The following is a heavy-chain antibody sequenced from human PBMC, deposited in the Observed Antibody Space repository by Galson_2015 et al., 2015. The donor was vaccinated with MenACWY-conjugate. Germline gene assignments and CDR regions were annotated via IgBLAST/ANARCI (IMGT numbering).Heavy chain of an antibody. V-gene: IGHV4-59*08. CDR3: ARLRYSGSYYYFDY. CDR2: IYYSGST. J-gene: IGHJ4*02. CDR1: GGSISSYY. Sequence: TLSLTCTVSGGSISSYYWSWIRQPPGKGLEWIGYIYYSGSTNHNPSLKSRVTISVDTSKNQFSLKLSSVTAADTAVYYCARLRYSGSYYYFDYWGQGTLVTVSS. D-gene: IGHD1-26*01.